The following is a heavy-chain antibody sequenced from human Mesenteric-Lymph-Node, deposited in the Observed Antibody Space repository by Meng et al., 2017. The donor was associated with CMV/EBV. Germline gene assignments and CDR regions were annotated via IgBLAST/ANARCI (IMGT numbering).Heavy chain of an antibody. J-gene: IGHJ6*02. Sequence: SETLSLTCTVSGGSVSSGSYYWSWIRQPPGKGLEWIGYIYYSGSTNYNPSLKSRVTISVDTSKNQFSLKLSSVTAADTAVYYCARDAGYYSTDVWGQGTTVTVSS. CDR1: GGSVSSGSYY. V-gene: IGHV4-61*01. CDR3: ARDAGYYSTDV. CDR2: IYYSGST. D-gene: IGHD3-10*01.